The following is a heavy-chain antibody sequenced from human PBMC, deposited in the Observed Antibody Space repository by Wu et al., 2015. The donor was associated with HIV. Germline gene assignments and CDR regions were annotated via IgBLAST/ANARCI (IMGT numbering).Heavy chain of an antibody. D-gene: IGHD3-22*01. Sequence: QVQLVQSGAEMKKPGASVKVSCKASGYTFTSYGISWVRQAPGQGLEWMGWIIPIFGTANYAQKFQGRVTITADESTSTAYMELSSLRSEDTAVYYCARERGIKDYDSSGTFDYWGQGTLVTVSS. CDR2: IIPIFGTA. V-gene: IGHV1-69*13. CDR3: ARERGIKDYDSSGTFDY. J-gene: IGHJ4*02. CDR1: GYTFTSYG.